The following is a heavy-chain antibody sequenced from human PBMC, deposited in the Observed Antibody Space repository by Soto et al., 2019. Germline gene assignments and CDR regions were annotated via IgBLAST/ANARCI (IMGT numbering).Heavy chain of an antibody. D-gene: IGHD1-26*01. V-gene: IGHV1-18*01. J-gene: IGHJ6*02. Sequence: SVKVSCKASGYTFTSYGISWVRQAPGQGLEWMGWISAYNGNTNYAQKLQGRVTMTTDTSTSTAYMELRSLRSDDTAVYYCARDVGANDYYYYYGMDVWGQGTTVTVS. CDR2: ISAYNGNT. CDR1: GYTFTSYG. CDR3: ARDVGANDYYYYYGMDV.